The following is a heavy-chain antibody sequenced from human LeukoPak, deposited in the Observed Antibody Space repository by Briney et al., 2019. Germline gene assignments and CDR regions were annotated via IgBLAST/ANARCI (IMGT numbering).Heavy chain of an antibody. CDR2: IIPTLGIA. V-gene: IGHV1-69*02. Sequence: ASVKVSCKASGYTFTGYYMHWVRQAPGQGLEWMGRIIPTLGIANYAQKFQGRVTITADKSTSTAYMELSSLRSEDTAVYYCASPQVVPAATWQSPLWYWGQGTLVTVSS. CDR3: ASPQVVPAATWQSPLWY. D-gene: IGHD2-2*01. J-gene: IGHJ4*02. CDR1: GYTFTGYY.